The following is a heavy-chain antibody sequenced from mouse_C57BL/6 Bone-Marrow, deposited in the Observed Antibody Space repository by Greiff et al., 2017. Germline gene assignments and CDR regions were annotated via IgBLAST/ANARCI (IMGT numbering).Heavy chain of an antibody. CDR3: ARIKYRYYAMDY. CDR2: IHPNSGST. V-gene: IGHV1-64*01. Sequence: QVQLQQPGAELVKPGASVKLSCKASGYTFTSYWMHWVKQRPGQGLEWIGMIHPNSGSTNYNEKFKSKATLTVDKSSSTAYMQLSSLTSEDSAVYYCARIKYRYYAMDYWGQGTSVTVSS. J-gene: IGHJ4*01. CDR1: GYTFTSYW. D-gene: IGHD1-3*01.